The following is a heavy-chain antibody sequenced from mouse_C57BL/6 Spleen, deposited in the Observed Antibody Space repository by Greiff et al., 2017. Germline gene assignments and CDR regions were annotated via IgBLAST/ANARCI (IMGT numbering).Heavy chain of an antibody. CDR2: IYPGSGST. Sequence: VQLQQPGAELVKPGASVKMSCKASGYTFTSYWITWVKQRPGQGLEWIGDIYPGSGSTNYNEKFKSKATLTVDTSSSTAYMHLSSLTSEDSAVYYCAREDYYGSSYVYWGQGTTLTVSS. CDR1: GYTFTSYW. CDR3: AREDYYGSSYVY. D-gene: IGHD1-1*01. V-gene: IGHV1-55*01. J-gene: IGHJ2*01.